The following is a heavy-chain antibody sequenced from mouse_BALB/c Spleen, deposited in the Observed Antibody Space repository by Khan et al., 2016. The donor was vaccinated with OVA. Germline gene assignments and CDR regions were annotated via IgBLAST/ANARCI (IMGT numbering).Heavy chain of an antibody. CDR2: VSTGGSYT. D-gene: IGHD1-1*01. Sequence: EVQLVETGGDLVKPGGSLKLSCAASGFTFSTYGMSWVRQAPDKRLEWVATVSTGGSYTYYPDSVKGRFTISRDNAKNTLYLQMSGLRSEDPAMFYVKRPDYYDDSEGFAYWGQGTLVTVS. CDR3: KRPDYYDDSEGFAY. V-gene: IGHV5-6*01. CDR1: GFTFSTYG. J-gene: IGHJ3*01.